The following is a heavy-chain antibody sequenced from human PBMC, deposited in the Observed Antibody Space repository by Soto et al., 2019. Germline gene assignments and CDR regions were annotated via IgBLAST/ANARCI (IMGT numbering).Heavy chain of an antibody. CDR2: IYYSGST. V-gene: IGHV4-31*03. CDR1: GGPISSGGYY. J-gene: IGHJ4*02. D-gene: IGHD3-10*01. Sequence: SETLSLTCTVSGGPISSGGYYWSWIRQHPGKGLEWIGYIYYSGSTYYNPSLKSRVTISVDTSKNQFSLKLSSVTAADTAVYYCARDPNPTDRGSGSGFDYWGQGTLVTVS. CDR3: ARDPNPTDRGSGSGFDY.